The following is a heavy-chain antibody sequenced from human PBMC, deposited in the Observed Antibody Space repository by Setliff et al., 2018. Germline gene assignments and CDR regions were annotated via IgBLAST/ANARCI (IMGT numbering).Heavy chain of an antibody. D-gene: IGHD3-3*01. CDR1: GFTFRSYH. J-gene: IGHJ5*02. Sequence: SLRLSCTASGFTFRSYHMSWVRQAPGKGLEWVSSIISGDDTRYPDSVQGRFTISRDNSKNTLYLQMNSLRAEDTAVYFCARDVFDFRTGQADPWGQGTLVTVSS. CDR3: ARDVFDFRTGQADP. V-gene: IGHV3-23*01. CDR2: IISGDDT.